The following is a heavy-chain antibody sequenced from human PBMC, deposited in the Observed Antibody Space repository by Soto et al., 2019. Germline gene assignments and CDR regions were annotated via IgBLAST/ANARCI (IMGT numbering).Heavy chain of an antibody. J-gene: IGHJ4*02. CDR2: IIPIFNKV. CDR3: ARAPIRLCSGDNCYSGLDS. D-gene: IGHD2-15*01. V-gene: IGHV1-69*12. CDR1: GGTFSSYA. Sequence: QVQLVQSGAEVKKPGSSLKVSCKSSGGTFSSYAISWVRQAPGQGLEWLGGIIPIFNKVNYAKKSQGRVTLTADDSTSTAYMELSSLRSDDTAVYYCARAPIRLCSGDNCYSGLDSWGQGTLVIVSS.